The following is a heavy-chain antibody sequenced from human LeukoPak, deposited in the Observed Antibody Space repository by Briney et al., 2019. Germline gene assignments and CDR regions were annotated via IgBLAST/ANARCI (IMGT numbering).Heavy chain of an antibody. CDR1: GGTFSXXA. J-gene: IGHJ4*02. V-gene: IGHV1-69*04. CDR2: IIPILGIA. CDR3: ARAPPFYGDYFYYFDY. Sequence: VSCKAXGGTFSXXAISWVRQAPGQGLEWMGRIIPILGIANYAQKFQGRVTITADKSTSTAYMELSSLRSEDTAVYYCARAPPFYGDYFYYFDYWGQGTLVTVSS. D-gene: IGHD4-17*01.